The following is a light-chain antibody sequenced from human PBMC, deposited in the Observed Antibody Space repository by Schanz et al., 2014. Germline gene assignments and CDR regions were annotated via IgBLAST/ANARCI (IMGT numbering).Light chain of an antibody. CDR3: LQYNNWPYT. CDR1: QSVSSSY. Sequence: EIVLTQSPGTLSLSPGERATLSCRASQSVSSSYLAWYQQKPGQAPRLLIYGASSRATGIPDRFSGSGSGTDFTLTISSLEPEDFAVYYCLQYNNWPYTFGQGTKLEIK. V-gene: IGKV3-20*01. J-gene: IGKJ2*01. CDR2: GAS.